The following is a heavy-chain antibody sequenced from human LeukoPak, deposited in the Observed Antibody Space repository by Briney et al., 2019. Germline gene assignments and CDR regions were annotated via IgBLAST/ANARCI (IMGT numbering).Heavy chain of an antibody. CDR3: AKQASDYYGSGSYVPY. D-gene: IGHD3-10*01. V-gene: IGHV3-23*01. CDR1: GFTFSSYA. Sequence: PGGSLRLSCAASGFTFSSYAMSWVRQAPGKGLEWVSAISGSGGSTYYADSVKGRFTISRDNSKNTLYLQMNSLRAEDTAVYHCAKQASDYYGSGSYVPYWGQGTLVTVSS. J-gene: IGHJ4*02. CDR2: ISGSGGST.